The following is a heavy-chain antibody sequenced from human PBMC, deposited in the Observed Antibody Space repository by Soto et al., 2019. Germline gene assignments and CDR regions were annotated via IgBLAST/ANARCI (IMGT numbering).Heavy chain of an antibody. V-gene: IGHV4-59*08. CDR3: ARLGYSSSWYYFDY. Sequence: ENPSPTRTVSCGSISSFYWGWIRQPTGKGLEWIGYIYYSGSTNYNPSLKSRVTISVDTSKNQFSLKLSSVTAADTAVYYCARLGYSSSWYYFDYWGQGTLVTVSS. CDR1: CGSISSFY. D-gene: IGHD6-13*01. J-gene: IGHJ4*02. CDR2: IYYSGST.